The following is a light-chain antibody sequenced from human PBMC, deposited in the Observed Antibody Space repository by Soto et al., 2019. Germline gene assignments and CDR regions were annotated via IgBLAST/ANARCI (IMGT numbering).Light chain of an antibody. CDR1: SSDVGGYNY. CDR3: SSYAGGNDYV. V-gene: IGLV2-8*01. J-gene: IGLJ1*01. CDR2: EVS. Sequence: QSALTQPPSASGSPGHSVTISCTGTSSDVGGYNYVSWYQQHPGKAPKLMIFEVSKRPSGVPDRFSGSKSGNTASLTVSGLQAEDEADYYCSSYAGGNDYVFGTGTKATVL.